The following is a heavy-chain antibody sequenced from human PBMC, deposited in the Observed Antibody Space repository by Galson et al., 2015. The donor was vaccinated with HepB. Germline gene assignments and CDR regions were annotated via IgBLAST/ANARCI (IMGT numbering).Heavy chain of an antibody. J-gene: IGHJ5*01. Sequence: CAISGDSVSSNSAAWNWIRQSPSGGLEWLGKTYYRSTWYDNYAMSVRGRITINPDTAKSQVSLQLKSVTPEDTAIYYCVRENSGTYSGVFDSWGQGTLVTGSS. CDR3: VRENSGTYSGVFDS. CDR1: GDSVSSNSAA. CDR2: TYYRSTWYD. V-gene: IGHV6-1*01. D-gene: IGHD1-26*01.